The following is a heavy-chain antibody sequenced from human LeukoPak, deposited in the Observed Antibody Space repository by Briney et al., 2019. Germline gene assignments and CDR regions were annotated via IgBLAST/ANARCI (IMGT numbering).Heavy chain of an antibody. J-gene: IGHJ4*02. D-gene: IGHD3-22*01. CDR1: GDSISSSY. CDR3: ARGYYDRSGSSNPFDS. Sequence: SETLSLTCTVSGDSISSSYWSWIRQPPGKRLEWVGYVHYTGKTNYNPSLNNRAAISVDMSKNQFSLTLTSVTLADTAVYYCARGYYDRSGSSNPFDSWGQGTLVTVSA. V-gene: IGHV4-59*01. CDR2: VHYTGKT.